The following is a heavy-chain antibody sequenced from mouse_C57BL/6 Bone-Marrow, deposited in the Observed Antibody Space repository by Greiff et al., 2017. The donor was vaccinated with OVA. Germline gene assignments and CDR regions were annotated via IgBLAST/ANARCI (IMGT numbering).Heavy chain of an antibody. D-gene: IGHD2-4*01. CDR3: ARSYYDYPSYYAMDY. CDR2: INPNNGGT. CDR1: GYTFTDYY. J-gene: IGHJ4*01. Sequence: VQLQQSGPELVKPGASVKISCKASGYTFTDYYMNWVKQSHGKSLEWIGDINPNNGGTSYNQKFKGKATLTVDKSSSTAYMELRSLTSEDSAVYYCARSYYDYPSYYAMDYWGQGTSVTVSS. V-gene: IGHV1-26*01.